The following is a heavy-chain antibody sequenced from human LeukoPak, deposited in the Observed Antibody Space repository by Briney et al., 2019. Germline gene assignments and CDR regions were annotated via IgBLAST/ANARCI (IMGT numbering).Heavy chain of an antibody. Sequence: GGSLRLSCAASGFTFDDYGRSWVRHAPGKGLEWVSGINWNGGSTGYADSVKGRFTISRDNTKNSLYLQMNSLRAEDTALYYCAREYDFWSGYREDAFDIWGQGTMVTVSS. J-gene: IGHJ3*02. CDR1: GFTFDDYG. CDR3: AREYDFWSGYREDAFDI. CDR2: INWNGGST. V-gene: IGHV3-20*04. D-gene: IGHD3-3*01.